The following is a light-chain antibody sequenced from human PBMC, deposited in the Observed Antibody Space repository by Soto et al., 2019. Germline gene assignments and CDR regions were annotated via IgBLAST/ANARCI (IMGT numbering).Light chain of an antibody. CDR1: QTVSTTY. V-gene: IGKV3-20*01. Sequence: IVLTQSPGTLSLSPGQRATLSCRASQTVSTTYLAWYQQKPGPAPRLLIYGTSTRATGVPDRFSGSGSVTDFTLTISSLEPEDFAVYYCQQYGNSPRYTFGQGTKLEIK. CDR2: GTS. J-gene: IGKJ2*01. CDR3: QQYGNSPRYT.